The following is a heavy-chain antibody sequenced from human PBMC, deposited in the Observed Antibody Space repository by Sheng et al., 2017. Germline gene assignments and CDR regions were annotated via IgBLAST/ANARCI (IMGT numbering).Heavy chain of an antibody. CDR2: ISGSGGHI. D-gene: IGHD2-2*02. CDR1: GFIFSNYA. J-gene: IGHJ4*02. V-gene: IGHV3-23*01. Sequence: EVQLLESGGGRWYSLGGPVRLSCETSGFIFSNYAMTWVRQAPGKGLEWVSAISGSGGHIYYADSVRGRFTTSRDNSKNTLYLQLNSLTAEDTAVYYCAKNLQTGIACYNYWGQGVQVTVSS. CDR3: AKNLQTGIACYNY.